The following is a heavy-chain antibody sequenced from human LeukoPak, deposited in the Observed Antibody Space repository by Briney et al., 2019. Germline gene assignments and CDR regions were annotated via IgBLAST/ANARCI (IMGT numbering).Heavy chain of an antibody. CDR2: IKGNGATT. D-gene: IGHD1-7*01. CDR3: ARGPSGYNWNSIPDFDY. J-gene: IGHJ4*02. V-gene: IGHV3-11*01. CDR1: GFTFSNYY. Sequence: GGSLRLSCEASGFTFSNYYMSWIRQAPGKGLEWVSHIKGNGATTYYADSVRGRFTISRDNAQKSVYLQMNSLRVEDTAVYYCARGPSGYNWNSIPDFDYWGQGTLVTVSS.